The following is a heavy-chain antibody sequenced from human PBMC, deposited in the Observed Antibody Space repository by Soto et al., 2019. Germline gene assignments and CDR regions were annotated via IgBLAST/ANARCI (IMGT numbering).Heavy chain of an antibody. CDR3: EGGNAMGV. V-gene: IGHV3-7*05. Sequence: EVQVVESGGGLVQPGGSLRLSCAASGFTFTSYWMTWVRQAPGKGLEWVANINQDGSEKYYVDSVKVRFTISRDNATNSLYLQMNSLRAVDTSLYHCEGGNAMGVWGQGTTVTVSS. CDR2: INQDGSEK. J-gene: IGHJ6*02. CDR1: GFTFTSYW.